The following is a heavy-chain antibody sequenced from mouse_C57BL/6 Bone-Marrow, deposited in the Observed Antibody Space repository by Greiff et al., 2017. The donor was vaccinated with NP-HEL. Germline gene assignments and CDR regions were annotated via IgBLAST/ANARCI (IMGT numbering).Heavy chain of an antibody. J-gene: IGHJ2*01. D-gene: IGHD3-3*01. CDR3: ARVGQGY. CDR2: IYPGDGDT. CDR1: GYAFSSSW. Sequence: QVQLQQSGPELVKPGASVKISCKASGYAFSSSWMNWVKQRPGKGLEWIGRIYPGDGDTNYNGKFKGKATLTVDTSSSTAYMLLSSLTSEDSAVYYCARVGQGYWGQGTTLTVSS. V-gene: IGHV1-82*01.